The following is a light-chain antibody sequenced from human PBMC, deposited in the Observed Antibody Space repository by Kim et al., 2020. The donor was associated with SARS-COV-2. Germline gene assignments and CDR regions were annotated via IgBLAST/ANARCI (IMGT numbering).Light chain of an antibody. Sequence: GKTLTISCTRSSGSIASNYGRWYQQRPGSAPTTVIYEDNQRPSGVPDRFSGSIDSSSNSASLTISGLKTEDEADYYCQSYDSSNQVFGGGTQLTVL. CDR1: SGSIASNY. V-gene: IGLV6-57*03. CDR3: QSYDSSNQV. J-gene: IGLJ3*02. CDR2: EDN.